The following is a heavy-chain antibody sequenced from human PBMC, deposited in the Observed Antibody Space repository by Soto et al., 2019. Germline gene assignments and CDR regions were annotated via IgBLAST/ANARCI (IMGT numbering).Heavy chain of an antibody. D-gene: IGHD3-3*01. V-gene: IGHV3-73*01. CDR3: TETYDFWSPIHQPDRYYYMDV. CDR2: IRSKANSYAT. J-gene: IGHJ6*03. CDR1: GFTFSGSA. Sequence: GGSLRLSCAASGFTFSGSAMHWVRQASGKGLEWIGRIRSKANSYATAYAASVKGRFTISRDDSKNTAYLQMNSLKTEDTPVYYCTETYDFWSPIHQPDRYYYMDVWGKGTTVTVSS.